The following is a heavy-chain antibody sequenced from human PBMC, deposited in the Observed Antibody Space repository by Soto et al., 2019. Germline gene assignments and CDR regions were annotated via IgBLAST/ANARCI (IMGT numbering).Heavy chain of an antibody. J-gene: IGHJ5*02. V-gene: IGHV3-48*01. D-gene: IGHD3-9*01. CDR2: ISSSSSTI. CDR3: ARAARYYGILTGLGVHLWFDP. Sequence: EVQLVESGGGLVQPGGSLRLSCAASGFTFSSYSMNWVRQAPGKGLEWVSYISSSSSTIYYADSVKGRFTISRGNAMNSLYLQMNMLRAEDTAVYYCARAARYYGILTGLGVHLWFDPWGQGTLVTVSS. CDR1: GFTFSSYS.